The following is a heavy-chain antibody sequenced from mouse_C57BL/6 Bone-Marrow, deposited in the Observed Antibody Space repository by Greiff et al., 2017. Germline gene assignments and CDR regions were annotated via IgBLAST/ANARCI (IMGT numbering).Heavy chain of an antibody. J-gene: IGHJ3*01. Sequence: EVMLVESGGGLVKPGGSLKLSCAASGFTFSSYTMSWVRQTPEKRLEWVATISGGGGNTYYPDSVKGRFTISRDNAKNTLYLQMSSLRSEDTALYYGARHLYYYGSSPAWFAYWGQGTLVTVSA. D-gene: IGHD1-1*01. CDR1: GFTFSSYT. CDR3: ARHLYYYGSSPAWFAY. V-gene: IGHV5-9*01. CDR2: ISGGGGNT.